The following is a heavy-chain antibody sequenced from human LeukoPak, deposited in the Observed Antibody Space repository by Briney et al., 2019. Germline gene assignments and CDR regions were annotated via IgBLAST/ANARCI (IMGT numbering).Heavy chain of an antibody. V-gene: IGHV4-59*11. D-gene: IGHD3-22*01. CDR1: GDSISNLY. J-gene: IGHJ4*02. CDR2: INYNGVT. Sequence: SETLSLTCNVSGDSISNLYWNWIRQSPGKGLEWIGYINYNGVTNYNPSLKTRVTISTDTSKNQFSLKVTSVTAADTAMYYCARGNTGGYYQNDYWGQGTLVILSS. CDR3: ARGNTGGYYQNDY.